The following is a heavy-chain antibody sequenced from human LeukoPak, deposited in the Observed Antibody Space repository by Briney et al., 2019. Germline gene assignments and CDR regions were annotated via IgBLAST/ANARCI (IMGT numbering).Heavy chain of an antibody. V-gene: IGHV1-18*01. J-gene: IGHJ4*02. Sequence: ASVKVSCKASGYTFTSYGTSWVRHAPGQGLEWMGWISAYNGNTNYAQKLQGRVTMTTDTSTSTAYIELRSLRSDDTAVYYCARGPLSREFDYWGQGTLVTVSS. CDR3: ARGPLSREFDY. D-gene: IGHD6-13*01. CDR1: GYTFTSYG. CDR2: ISAYNGNT.